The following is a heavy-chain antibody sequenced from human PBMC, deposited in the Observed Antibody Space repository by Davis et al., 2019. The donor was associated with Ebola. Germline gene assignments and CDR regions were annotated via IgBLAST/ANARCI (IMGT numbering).Heavy chain of an antibody. V-gene: IGHV4-4*07. CDR3: AGWVVAADANHDAFDI. D-gene: IGHD2-15*01. CDR1: GGSISSYY. Sequence: PSETLSLTCTVSGGSISSYYWSWIRQPAGKGLEWIGRIYTSGSTNYNPSLKSRVTMSVDTSKNQFSLKLSSVTAADTAVYYCAGWVVAADANHDAFDIWGQGTMVTVSS. CDR2: IYTSGST. J-gene: IGHJ3*02.